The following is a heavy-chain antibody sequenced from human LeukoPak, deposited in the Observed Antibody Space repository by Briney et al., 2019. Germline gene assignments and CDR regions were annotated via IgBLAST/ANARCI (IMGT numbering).Heavy chain of an antibody. Sequence: SVKVSCKASGFTFTSSATQWVRQARGQRLEWIGWIVVGSGNTNYAQKFQERVTITRDMSTSTAYMELSSLRSEDTAVYYCAASITGTTFSMAGGMVDYWGQGTLVTVSS. V-gene: IGHV1-58*02. CDR3: AASITGTTFSMAGGMVDY. CDR2: IVVGSGNT. D-gene: IGHD1-7*01. J-gene: IGHJ4*02. CDR1: GFTFTSSA.